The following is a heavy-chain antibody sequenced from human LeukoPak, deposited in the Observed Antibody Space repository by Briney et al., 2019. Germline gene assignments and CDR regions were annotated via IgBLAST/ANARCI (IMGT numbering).Heavy chain of an antibody. D-gene: IGHD3-3*01. CDR3: ARRADSWSGWSSGYWYFDL. J-gene: IGHJ2*01. CDR2: IYHSGST. CDR1: GGSISSGGYS. V-gene: IGHV4-30-2*01. Sequence: PSQTLSLTCAVSGGSISSGGYSWSWIRQPPGKGLEWIGYIYHSGSTYYNPSLKRRVTISVDTSKNQFSLKLSSVTAADTAVYYCARRADSWSGWSSGYWYFDLWGRGTLVTVSS.